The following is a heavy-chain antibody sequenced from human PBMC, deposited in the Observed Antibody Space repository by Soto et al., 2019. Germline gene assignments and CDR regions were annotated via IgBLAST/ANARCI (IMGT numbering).Heavy chain of an antibody. V-gene: IGHV4-34*01. D-gene: IGHD3-9*01. J-gene: IGHJ6*02. Sequence: QVQLQQWGAGLLKPSETLSLTCAVYGGSFSGFYWSWIRQPPGKGLVWIWEINHSGKTHYNPSLQSRVTISVVTSKSQFSLKLSSVTAADTAVYYCARGTGYDILTGTPYDYGMDVWGQGTTVTVSS. CDR3: ARGTGYDILTGTPYDYGMDV. CDR1: GGSFSGFY. CDR2: INHSGKT.